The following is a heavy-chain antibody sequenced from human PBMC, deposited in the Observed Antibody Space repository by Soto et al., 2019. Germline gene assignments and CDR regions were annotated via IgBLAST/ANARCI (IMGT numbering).Heavy chain of an antibody. Sequence: GGSLRLSCAASGFTFDDYAMHWVRQAPEKGLEWVSGISWNSGSIGYADSVKGRFTISRDNAKNSLYLQMNSLRAEDTALYYCAKDGAGTTTYYYYYMDVWGKGTTVTVSS. J-gene: IGHJ6*03. CDR3: AKDGAGTTTYYYYYMDV. V-gene: IGHV3-9*01. D-gene: IGHD1-1*01. CDR2: ISWNSGSI. CDR1: GFTFDDYA.